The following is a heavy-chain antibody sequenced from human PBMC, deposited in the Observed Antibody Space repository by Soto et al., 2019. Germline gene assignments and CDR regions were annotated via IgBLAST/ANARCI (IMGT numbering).Heavy chain of an antibody. CDR3: AKFYGRWYFDL. Sequence: PSETLSLTCAVSGGSISHFYWSWIRQSPGKGLEWIGYIFYSGSTNYNPSLKSRVTISVDTSKNQFSLKLSSMTAADTAVYYCAKFYGRWYFDLWGRGTLVTVPQ. V-gene: IGHV4-59*01. CDR1: GGSISHFY. J-gene: IGHJ2*01. D-gene: IGHD4-17*01. CDR2: IFYSGST.